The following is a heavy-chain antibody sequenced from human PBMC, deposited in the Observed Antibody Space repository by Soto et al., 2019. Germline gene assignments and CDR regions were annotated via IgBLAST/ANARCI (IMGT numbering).Heavy chain of an antibody. CDR2: IIPIFGTA. V-gene: IGHV1-69*13. Sequence: SVKVSCKASGGTFSSYAISWVRQAPGQGLEWMGGIIPIFGTANYAQKFQGRVTITADESTSTAYMELSSLRSEDTAVYYCARDRGIAAAVPYYFDYWGQGTLVNVSS. J-gene: IGHJ4*02. CDR1: GGTFSSYA. CDR3: ARDRGIAAAVPYYFDY. D-gene: IGHD6-13*01.